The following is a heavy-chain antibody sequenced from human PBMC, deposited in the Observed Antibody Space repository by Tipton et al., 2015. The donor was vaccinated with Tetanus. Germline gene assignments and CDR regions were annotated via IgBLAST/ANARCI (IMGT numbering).Heavy chain of an antibody. D-gene: IGHD1-26*01. V-gene: IGHV4-39*01. CDR1: GGSISRSPYY. Sequence: TLSLTCTVSGGSISRSPYYWGWIRQSPGKGLEWIGSILYSGSTYYTPSLKSRVTGSVDTSTNQFSLNLNSVTAADTGVYYCARGWAWELEFWYFDLWGRGTLVSVSS. J-gene: IGHJ2*01. CDR2: ILYSGST. CDR3: ARGWAWELEFWYFDL.